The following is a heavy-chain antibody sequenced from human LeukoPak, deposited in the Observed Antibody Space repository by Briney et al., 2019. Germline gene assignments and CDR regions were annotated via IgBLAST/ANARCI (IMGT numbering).Heavy chain of an antibody. CDR3: AKEEWGFGEFPLFMDV. V-gene: IGHV3-23*01. Sequence: GGTLRLSCAASGFTVSSYGMSWVRQAPGKGLEWVSAISGSGGSTYYADSVKGRFTISRDKSKNTLYLQMNSLRAEDTAVYYCAKEEWGFGEFPLFMDVWGKGTTVTISS. J-gene: IGHJ6*03. D-gene: IGHD3-10*01. CDR2: ISGSGGST. CDR1: GFTVSSYG.